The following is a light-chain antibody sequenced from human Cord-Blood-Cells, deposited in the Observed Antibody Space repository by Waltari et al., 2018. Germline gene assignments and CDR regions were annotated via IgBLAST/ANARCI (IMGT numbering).Light chain of an antibody. J-gene: IGLJ3*02. Sequence: QSVLTQPPSVSVAPRQRVTTPCPGSSSNIGHNAVNWYQQLPGKAPKLLIYYDDLLPSGVSDRFSGSKSGTSASLAISGLQSEDEADYYCAAWDDSLNGRVFGGGTKLTVL. V-gene: IGLV1-36*01. CDR2: YDD. CDR1: SSNIGHNA. CDR3: AAWDDSLNGRV.